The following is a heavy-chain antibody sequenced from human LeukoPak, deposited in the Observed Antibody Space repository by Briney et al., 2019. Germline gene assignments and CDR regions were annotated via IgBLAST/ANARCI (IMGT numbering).Heavy chain of an antibody. Sequence: SETLSLTCAVYGGSFSGYYWSWIRQPPGKGLEWIGSIYYSGSTYYNPSLKSRVTISVDTSKNQFSLKLSSVTAADTAVYYCARREQLGYFDYWGQGTLVTVSS. CDR3: ARREQLGYFDY. V-gene: IGHV4-34*01. D-gene: IGHD6-13*01. CDR1: GGSFSGYY. J-gene: IGHJ4*02. CDR2: IYYSGST.